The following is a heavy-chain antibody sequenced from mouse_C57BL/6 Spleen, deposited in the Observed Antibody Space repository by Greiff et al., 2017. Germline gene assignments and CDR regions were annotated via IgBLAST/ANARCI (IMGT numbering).Heavy chain of an antibody. CDR3: ARSGGSSSCWYFDV. CDR1: GYAFSSYW. D-gene: IGHD1-1*01. Sequence: QVQLKQSGAELVKPGASVKISCKASGYAFSSYWMNWVKQRPGKGLEWIGQIYPGDGDTNYNGKFKGKATLTADKSSSTAYMQLSSLTSEDSAVYFCARSGGSSSCWYFDVWGTGTTVTVSS. V-gene: IGHV1-80*01. CDR2: IYPGDGDT. J-gene: IGHJ1*03.